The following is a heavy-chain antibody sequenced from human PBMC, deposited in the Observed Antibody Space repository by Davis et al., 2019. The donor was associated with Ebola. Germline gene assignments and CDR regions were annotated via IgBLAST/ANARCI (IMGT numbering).Heavy chain of an antibody. J-gene: IGHJ6*04. D-gene: IGHD3-10*01. CDR2: IKQDGSEK. CDR1: GFTFNSYW. CDR3: ARLPPGTYGMDV. V-gene: IGHV3-7*01. Sequence: GESLKISCAASGFTFNSYWMNWVRQAPGKGLEWVANIKQDGSEKYYVDSVKGRFTISRDNAKNSLYLQMNSLRAEDTAVYYCARLPPGTYGMDVWGKGTTVTVSS.